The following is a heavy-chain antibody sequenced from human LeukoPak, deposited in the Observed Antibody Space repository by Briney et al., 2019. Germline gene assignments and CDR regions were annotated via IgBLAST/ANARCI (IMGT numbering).Heavy chain of an antibody. CDR2: IYSGGST. CDR3: ARDFFGWSSDASDI. Sequence: GGSLRLSCAASGFIVSSNYMNWARQAPGKELERVSVIYSGGSTYYADSVKGRFTVSRHNSKNTLFLQMNSLRAEDTAVYYCARDFFGWSSDASDIWGQGTMVTVSS. CDR1: GFIVSSNY. J-gene: IGHJ3*02. D-gene: IGHD2-15*01. V-gene: IGHV3-53*01.